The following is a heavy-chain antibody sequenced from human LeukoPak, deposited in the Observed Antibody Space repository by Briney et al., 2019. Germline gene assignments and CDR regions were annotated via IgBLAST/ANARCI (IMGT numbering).Heavy chain of an antibody. CDR1: GFTFSSYS. CDR3: ARVKYYDSSGHGPFDY. CDR2: ISSSSGYI. D-gene: IGHD3-22*01. Sequence: GGSLRLSCAASGFTFSSYSMNWVRQAPGKGLEWVSSISSSSGYIYYADSVKGRFTISRDNAKNSLYLQMNSLRAEDTAVYYCARVKYYDSSGHGPFDYWGQGTLVTVSS. J-gene: IGHJ4*02. V-gene: IGHV3-21*01.